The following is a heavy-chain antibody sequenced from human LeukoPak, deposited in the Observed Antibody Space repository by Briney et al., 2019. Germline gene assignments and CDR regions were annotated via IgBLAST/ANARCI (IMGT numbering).Heavy chain of an antibody. V-gene: IGHV1-2*02. CDR2: INPNSGGT. CDR3: ASGYGDYSPDY. CDR1: GYTFTGFY. Sequence: GASVKVSCKASGYTFTGFYMHWVRQAPGQGLEWMGWINPNSGGTKYAQRFQGRVTMTRDTSINTAYMELNSLRSDDTAVYHCASGYGDYSPDYWGQGTLVTVSS. J-gene: IGHJ4*02. D-gene: IGHD4-23*01.